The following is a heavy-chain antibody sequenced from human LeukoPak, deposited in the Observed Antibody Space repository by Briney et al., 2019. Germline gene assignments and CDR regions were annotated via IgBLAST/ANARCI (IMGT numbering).Heavy chain of an antibody. J-gene: IGHJ3*02. CDR2: ISAYNGNT. Sequence: ASVKVSCKASGYTFTGYYMHWVRQAPGQGLEWMGWISAYNGNTNYAQKLQGRVTMTTDTSTSTAYMELRSLRSDDTAVYYCARAPYEFRFAFDIWGQGTMVTVSS. CDR3: ARAPYEFRFAFDI. V-gene: IGHV1-18*04. D-gene: IGHD3-3*01. CDR1: GYTFTGYY.